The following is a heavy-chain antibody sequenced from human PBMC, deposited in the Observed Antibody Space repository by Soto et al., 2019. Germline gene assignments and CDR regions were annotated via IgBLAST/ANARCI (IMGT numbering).Heavy chain of an antibody. CDR1: GYTFSRYG. CDR2: ISAYNGNT. J-gene: IGHJ5*02. D-gene: IGHD4-4*01. CDR3: ARDQGFRVVINSNWFDP. V-gene: IGHV1-18*01. Sequence: ASVKVSCKASGYTFSRYGIMWVRQAPGQGLEWMGWISAYNGNTNSAEKLRGRLTMTTDASTTTAYMELRSLRSDDAAIYYCARDQGFRVVINSNWFDPWGQGTLVTVSS.